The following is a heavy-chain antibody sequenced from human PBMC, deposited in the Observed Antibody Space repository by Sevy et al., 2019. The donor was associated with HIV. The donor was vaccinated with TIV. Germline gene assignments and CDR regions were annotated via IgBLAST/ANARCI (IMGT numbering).Heavy chain of an antibody. CDR2: INYSGIT. D-gene: IGHD6-19*01. J-gene: IGHJ4*02. CDR3: AGPILTYNNGWSYYDY. V-gene: IGHV4-39*01. CDR1: GASISSSGHY. Sequence: SETLSLTCTVSGASISSSGHYWGWIRQPPGKGREWLASINYSGITFYNPSLKSRVTISADTSKNQFSLDLNSVTAADTAIYFCAGPILTYNNGWSYYDYWGQGTVVTVSS.